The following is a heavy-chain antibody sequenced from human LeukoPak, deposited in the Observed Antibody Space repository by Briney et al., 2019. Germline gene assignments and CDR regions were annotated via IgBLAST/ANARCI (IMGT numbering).Heavy chain of an antibody. J-gene: IGHJ3*02. Sequence: ASVKVSCKASGYTFTSYGISWVRPAPGQGLEWMGWISAYNGNTNYAQKLQGRVTMTTDTSTSTAYMELRSLRSDDTAVYYCARGLAPSYDFWSGPSSRAFDIWGQGTMVTVSS. D-gene: IGHD3-3*01. CDR2: ISAYNGNT. V-gene: IGHV1-18*01. CDR1: GYTFTSYG. CDR3: ARGLAPSYDFWSGPSSRAFDI.